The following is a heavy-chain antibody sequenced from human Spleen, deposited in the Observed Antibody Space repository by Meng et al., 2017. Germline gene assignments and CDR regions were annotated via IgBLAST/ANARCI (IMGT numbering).Heavy chain of an antibody. Sequence: SETLSLTCTVSGASISSGGYYWSWVRQPAGKGLEWIGRIYTSGGTNYSPSLKSRVSISVDTSKNQFSLKLSSVTAADTAVYYCARWVGGFWNAFDIWGQGTMVTVSS. CDR3: ARWVGGFWNAFDI. D-gene: IGHD3-3*01. CDR1: GASISSGGYY. V-gene: IGHV4-61*02. CDR2: IYTSGGT. J-gene: IGHJ3*02.